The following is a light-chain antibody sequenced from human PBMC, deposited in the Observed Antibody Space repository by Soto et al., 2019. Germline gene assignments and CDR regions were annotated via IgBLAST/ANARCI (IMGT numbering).Light chain of an antibody. CDR1: QGISTF. Sequence: DIQLTQSPSFMSASVGDRVTITCRASQGISTFLAWYQQHPGTAPKRLIYDASNLQSGVPSRFSGSGSGTEFTLTISSLQPEDFATYYCQQVNNYPLTVGGGTKVDI. V-gene: IGKV1-9*01. CDR3: QQVNNYPLT. CDR2: DAS. J-gene: IGKJ4*01.